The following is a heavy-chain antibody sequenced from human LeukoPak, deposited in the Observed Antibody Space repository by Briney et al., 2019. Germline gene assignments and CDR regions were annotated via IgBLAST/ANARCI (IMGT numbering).Heavy chain of an antibody. CDR2: ISYDGSNK. J-gene: IGHJ4*02. CDR3: AKDQSSGLLDY. CDR1: GFTFSSYG. V-gene: IGHV3-30*18. D-gene: IGHD6-19*01. Sequence: PGGSLSLSCAASGFTFSSYGMHWVRQAPGKGLEWVAVISYDGSNKYYADSVKGRFTISRDNSKNTLYLQMNSLRAEDTAVYYCAKDQSSGLLDYWGQGTLVTVSS.